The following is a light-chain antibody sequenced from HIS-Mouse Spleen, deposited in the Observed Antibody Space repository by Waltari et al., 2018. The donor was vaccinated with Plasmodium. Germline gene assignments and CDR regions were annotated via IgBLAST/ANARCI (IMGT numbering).Light chain of an antibody. J-gene: IGLJ1*01. V-gene: IGLV2-14*03. CDR2: DVS. CDR3: SSYTSSSTLNYV. Sequence: QSALTHPASVSGSPGQSITISCTGTSSDVGGYNYVSWSQQHPGKAPKLMIYDVSNRPSGVSNRFSGSKSGNTASLTISGLQAEDEADYYCSSYTSSSTLNYVFGTGTKVTVL. CDR1: SSDVGGYNY.